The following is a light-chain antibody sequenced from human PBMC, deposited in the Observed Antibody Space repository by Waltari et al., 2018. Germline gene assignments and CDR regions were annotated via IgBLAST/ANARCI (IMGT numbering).Light chain of an antibody. CDR2: GAS. V-gene: IGKV3-20*01. J-gene: IGKJ5*01. Sequence: DIVLTQSPGTLSLSPGERATLSCRASQSVSSSYLAWYQQKPGQAPRLLIYGASSRATVIPDRFSGSGSGTDFTLTISRLEPEDFAVYYCQQYGSSRITFGQGTRLEIK. CDR1: QSVSSSY. CDR3: QQYGSSRIT.